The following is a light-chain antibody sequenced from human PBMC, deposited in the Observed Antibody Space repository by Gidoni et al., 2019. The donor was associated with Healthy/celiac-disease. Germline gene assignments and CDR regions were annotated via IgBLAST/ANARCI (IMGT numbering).Light chain of an antibody. CDR1: KLGDKY. CDR2: QAS. J-gene: IGLJ2*01. Sequence: SYELTQPPSVSVSPGQTASITCSGDKLGDKYACWYQQKPGQSPVLVIYQASKRPSGIPERLSGSNSGNTATLTISGTQAMDEADYYCQAWDSSTGVVFGGGTKLTVL. CDR3: QAWDSSTGVV. V-gene: IGLV3-1*01.